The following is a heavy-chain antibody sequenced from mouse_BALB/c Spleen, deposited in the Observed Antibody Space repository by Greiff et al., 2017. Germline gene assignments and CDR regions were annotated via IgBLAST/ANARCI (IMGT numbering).Heavy chain of an antibody. CDR2: INPSNGGT. CDR1: GYTFTSYY. V-gene: IGHV1S81*02. Sequence: QVQLKQSGAELVKPGASVKLSCKASGYTFTSYYMYWVKQRPGQGLEWIGEINPSNGGTNFNEKFKSKATLTVDKSSSTAYMQLSSLTSEDSAVYYCTDWFAYWGQGTLVTVSA. J-gene: IGHJ3*01. CDR3: TDWFAY.